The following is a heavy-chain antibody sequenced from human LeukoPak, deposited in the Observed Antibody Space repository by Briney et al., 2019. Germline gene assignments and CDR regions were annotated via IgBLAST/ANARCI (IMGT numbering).Heavy chain of an antibody. CDR1: GFTVSSNE. CDR3: AKLRSAAGALVDAFDI. Sequence: HPGGSLRLSCAASGFTVSSNEMSWVRQAPGKGLEWVSAISGSGGSTYYADSVKGRFTISRDNSKNTLYLQMNSLRAEDTAVYYCAKLRSAAGALVDAFDIWGQGTMVTVSS. J-gene: IGHJ3*02. CDR2: ISGSGGST. D-gene: IGHD6-13*01. V-gene: IGHV3-23*01.